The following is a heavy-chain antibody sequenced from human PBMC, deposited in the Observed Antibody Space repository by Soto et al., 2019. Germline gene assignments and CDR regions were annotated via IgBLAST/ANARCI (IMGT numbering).Heavy chain of an antibody. CDR3: ASSASPDAY. J-gene: IGHJ4*02. D-gene: IGHD1-26*01. CDR2: INSGSTSV. V-gene: IGHV3-48*02. Sequence: EVQLVESGGGLVQPGGSLRLSCVASGFIFNSYSMNWVRQAPGKGLEWISYINSGSTSVFYADSVKGRFTISRDNAKNSLYLQMTSLRDEDTAVYYCASSASPDAYWGEGTLVTVSS. CDR1: GFIFNSYS.